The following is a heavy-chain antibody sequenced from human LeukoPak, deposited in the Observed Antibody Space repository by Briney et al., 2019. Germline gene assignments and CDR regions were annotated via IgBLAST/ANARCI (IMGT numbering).Heavy chain of an antibody. D-gene: IGHD6-6*01. CDR2: IKQDGSEK. CDR1: GFTFSNYW. CDR3: ARSSYSSSSSV. V-gene: IGHV3-7*03. Sequence: GGSLRLSCAASGFTFSNYWMSWVRQAPGKGLEWVANIKQDGSEKYYVDSVKGRFTISRDNAKNSLYLQMNCLRADDTAVYYCARSSYSSSSSVWGQGTMVTVSS. J-gene: IGHJ3*01.